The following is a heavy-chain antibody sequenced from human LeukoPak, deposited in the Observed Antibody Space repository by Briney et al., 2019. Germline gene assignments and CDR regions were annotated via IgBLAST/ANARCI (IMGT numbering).Heavy chain of an antibody. D-gene: IGHD3-10*01. CDR3: ARDLDPYYGSGSYYNY. Sequence: GGSLRLSCAASGFTFSSYAMSWVRQAPGKGLEWVSAISGSGGSTYYADSVKGRFTISRDNSKNTLYLQMNSLRAEDTAVYYCARDLDPYYGSGSYYNYWGQGTLVTVSS. J-gene: IGHJ4*02. CDR1: GFTFSSYA. CDR2: ISGSGGST. V-gene: IGHV3-23*01.